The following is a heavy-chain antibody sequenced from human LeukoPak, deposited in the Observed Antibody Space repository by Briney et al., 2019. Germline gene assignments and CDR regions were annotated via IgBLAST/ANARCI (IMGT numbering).Heavy chain of an antibody. CDR1: RHTFTSHY. V-gene: IGHV1-46*01. Sequence: ASVKVSCKASRHTFTSHYMHWVRQAPAQGLEWMGIINPSGGSTSYAQKFQGRVTMTRDTSISTAYMELSRLRSDDTAVYYCARGWGISSWYYYYYMDVWGKGTTVTVSS. CDR2: INPSGGST. D-gene: IGHD6-13*01. J-gene: IGHJ6*03. CDR3: ARGWGISSWYYYYYMDV.